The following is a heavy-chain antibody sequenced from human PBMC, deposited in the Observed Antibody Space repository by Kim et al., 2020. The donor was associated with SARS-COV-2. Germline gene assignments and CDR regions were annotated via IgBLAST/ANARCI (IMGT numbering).Heavy chain of an antibody. D-gene: IGHD6-19*01. CDR3: ARDRDSSGVDY. CDR1: GGSISSGGYY. Sequence: SETLSLTCTVSGGSISSGGYYWSWIRQHPGKGLEWIGYIYYSGSTYYNPSLKSRVTISVDTSKNQFSLKLSSVTAADTAVYYCARDRDSSGVDYWGQGTLVTVSS. V-gene: IGHV4-31*03. J-gene: IGHJ4*02. CDR2: IYYSGST.